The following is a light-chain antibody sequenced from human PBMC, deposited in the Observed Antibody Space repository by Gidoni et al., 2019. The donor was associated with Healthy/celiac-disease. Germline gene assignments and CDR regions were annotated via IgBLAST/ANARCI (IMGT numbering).Light chain of an antibody. CDR3: MQALQTAIT. Sequence: DIVMTQSPLSLPVTPGEPASISCRSSQSLLHSNGYNYLYWYLQKPGQSPQLLIYLGSNRASGVPDRLSGSGSGTDFTLKISRVEAEDVGVYYCMQALQTAITFGQGTRLKIK. J-gene: IGKJ5*01. V-gene: IGKV2-28*01. CDR1: QSLLHSNGYNY. CDR2: LGS.